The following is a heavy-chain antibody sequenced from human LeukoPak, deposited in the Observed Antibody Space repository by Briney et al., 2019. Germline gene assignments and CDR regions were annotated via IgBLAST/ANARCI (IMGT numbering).Heavy chain of an antibody. CDR1: GFTVSSNY. CDR3: ARVSVAYGSGRYYFDY. J-gene: IGHJ4*02. D-gene: IGHD3-10*01. Sequence: GGPLRLSLAASGFTVSSNYMGGVGQAPGKGLEGASVIYSGGSTYYADSVKGRFTISRDNSKNTLYLQMNSLRAEDTAVYYCARVSVAYGSGRYYFDYWGQGTLVTVSS. V-gene: IGHV3-53*01. CDR2: IYSGGST.